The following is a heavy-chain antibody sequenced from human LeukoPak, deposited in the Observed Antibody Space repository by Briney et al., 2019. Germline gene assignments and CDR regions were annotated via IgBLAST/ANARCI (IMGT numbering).Heavy chain of an antibody. J-gene: IGHJ3*02. CDR1: GGSISNYF. CDR2: VYYNGNT. V-gene: IGHV4-59*12. CDR3: ARTDIVVVPAANDAFDI. D-gene: IGHD2-2*01. Sequence: SETLSLTCTVSGGSISNYFWSWIRQPPGKGLEWIGYVYYNGNTNYNPSLESRVTMSVDTSKNQFFLKVSSVTAADTAVYYCARTDIVVVPAANDAFDIWGQGTMVTVSS.